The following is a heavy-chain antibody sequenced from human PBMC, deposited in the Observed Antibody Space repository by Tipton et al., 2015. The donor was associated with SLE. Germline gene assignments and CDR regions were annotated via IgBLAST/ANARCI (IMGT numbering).Heavy chain of an antibody. V-gene: IGHV3-21*01. CDR3: ARAALWFGERYFDY. Sequence: SLRLSCAASGFTFSSYSMNWVRQAPGKGLEWVSSISSSSSYIYYADSVKGRVTISRDNAKNSLYLQMNSLRAEDTAVYYCARAALWFGERYFDYWGQGTLVTVSS. CDR1: GFTFSSYS. J-gene: IGHJ4*02. D-gene: IGHD3-10*01. CDR2: ISSSSSYI.